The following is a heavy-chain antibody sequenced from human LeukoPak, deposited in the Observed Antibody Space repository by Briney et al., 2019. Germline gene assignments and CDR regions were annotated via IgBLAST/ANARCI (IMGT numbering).Heavy chain of an antibody. CDR1: GGSISSYY. J-gene: IGHJ4*02. V-gene: IGHV4-59*01. Sequence: SETLSLTCTVSGGSISSYYWSWIRQPPGKGLEWLGYIYYSGSTNYNPSLKSRVTISVDTSKNQFSLKLSSVTAADTAVYYCARAGSVKAAAGTLGYWGQGTLVTVSS. D-gene: IGHD6-13*01. CDR2: IYYSGST. CDR3: ARAGSVKAAAGTLGY.